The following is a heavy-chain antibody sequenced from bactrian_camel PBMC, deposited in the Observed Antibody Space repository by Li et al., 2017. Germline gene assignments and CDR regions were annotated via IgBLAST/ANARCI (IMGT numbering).Heavy chain of an antibody. CDR1: GDHVTTYYNTYC. Sequence: VQLVESGGGSVQAGGSLRLSCTASGDHVTTYYNTYCLAWFRQGPAKEREAVATIWPGGGITDYVDSVKGRFTISRDNAKNTVYLQMNSLKPEDTAMYYCAADLSAPREMVAGVLGRTVWGQGTQVTVS. D-gene: IGHD5*01. J-gene: IGHJ4*01. CDR2: IWPGGGIT. CDR3: AADLSAPREMVAGVLGRTV. V-gene: IGHV3S66*01.